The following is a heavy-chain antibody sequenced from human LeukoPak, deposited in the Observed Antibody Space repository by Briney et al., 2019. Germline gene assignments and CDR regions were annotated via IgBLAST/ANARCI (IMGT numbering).Heavy chain of an antibody. Sequence: GGSLRLSCAASGFAISTYAMAWVRQAPGKGLEWISSLSSGRSPSYSDSLEGRLTMSSDNSRNTLYLQMDNLRGEDTAMYYCARQLGYCAAGTCYFDSWGHGTQVTVSS. V-gene: IGHV3-23*05. CDR3: ARQLGYCAAGTCYFDS. J-gene: IGHJ4*01. D-gene: IGHD1-1*01. CDR1: GFAISTYA. CDR2: LSSGRSP.